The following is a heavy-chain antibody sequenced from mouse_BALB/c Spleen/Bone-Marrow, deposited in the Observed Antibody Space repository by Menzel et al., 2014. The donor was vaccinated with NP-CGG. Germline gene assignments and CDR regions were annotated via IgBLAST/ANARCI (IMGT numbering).Heavy chain of an antibody. Sequence: EVKLVESGGGLVEPGGSLKLSCAASGFAFSSYDMSWVRQTPEKRLEWVATISSGGSYTYYPDSVKGRFTISRDNARNPLYLQMSSLRSEDTALYYCARPLTGAYFDYWGQGTTLTVSS. V-gene: IGHV5-9*02. CDR2: ISSGGSYT. D-gene: IGHD4-1*01. CDR1: GFAFSSYD. J-gene: IGHJ2*01. CDR3: ARPLTGAYFDY.